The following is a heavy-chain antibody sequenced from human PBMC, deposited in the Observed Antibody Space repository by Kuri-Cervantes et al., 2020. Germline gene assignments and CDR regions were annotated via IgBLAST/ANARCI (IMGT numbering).Heavy chain of an antibody. J-gene: IGHJ4*02. Sequence: SVKVSCKASGGTFSSYAISWVRQAPGQGLEWMGGIIPIFGTANYAQKFQGRVTITADESTSTAYMELSSLRSEDTAVYYCATWGIAVARFRSPNFDYWGQGTLVTVSS. D-gene: IGHD6-19*01. V-gene: IGHV1-69*13. CDR3: ATWGIAVARFRSPNFDY. CDR2: IIPIFGTA. CDR1: GGTFSSYA.